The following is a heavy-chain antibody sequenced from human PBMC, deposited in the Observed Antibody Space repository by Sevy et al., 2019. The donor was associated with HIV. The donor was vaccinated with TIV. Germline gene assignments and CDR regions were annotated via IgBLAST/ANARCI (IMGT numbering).Heavy chain of an antibody. CDR2: ISSSSSYI. Sequence: GGSLRLSCAASGFTFSSYSMNWVRQAPGKGLEWVSSISSSSSYIYYADSVKGRFTISGDKAKNSLYLQMNSLRAEDTAVYYCARGEMATIGAFDIWGQGTMVTVSS. J-gene: IGHJ3*02. V-gene: IGHV3-21*01. CDR3: ARGEMATIGAFDI. D-gene: IGHD5-12*01. CDR1: GFTFSSYS.